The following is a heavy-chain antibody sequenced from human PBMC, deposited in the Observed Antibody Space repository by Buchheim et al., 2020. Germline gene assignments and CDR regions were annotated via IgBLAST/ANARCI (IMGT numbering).Heavy chain of an antibody. Sequence: QVQLQESGPGLVKPSGTLSLTCAVSGGSISSSNWWSWVRQPPGKGLEWMGEIYHSGGTNYNPSIQSRVTITLDKSKNQFSLKLSSVTAADTAVYYCARDQFGDYYDSSGYNYWGQGTL. CDR3: ARDQFGDYYDSSGYNY. D-gene: IGHD3-22*01. J-gene: IGHJ4*02. CDR2: IYHSGGT. CDR1: GGSISSSNW. V-gene: IGHV4-4*02.